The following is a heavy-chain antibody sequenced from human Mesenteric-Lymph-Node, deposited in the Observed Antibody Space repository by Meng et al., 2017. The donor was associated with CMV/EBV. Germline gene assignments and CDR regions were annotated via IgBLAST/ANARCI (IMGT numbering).Heavy chain of an antibody. CDR1: GFTFSNFW. D-gene: IGHD3-10*01. Sequence: GESLKISCVGSGFTFSNFWMNWVRQAPGKGLEWVAVISYDGSDKYYADSLEGRFTISRDNFKNTLYLQMSGLTTEDTAVYFCARDRGSGFFDYWGQGTLVTVSS. CDR3: ARDRGSGFFDY. CDR2: ISYDGSDK. J-gene: IGHJ4*02. V-gene: IGHV3-30*03.